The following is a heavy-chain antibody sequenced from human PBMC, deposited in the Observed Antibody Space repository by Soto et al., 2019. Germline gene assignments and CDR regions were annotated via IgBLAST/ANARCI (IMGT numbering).Heavy chain of an antibody. V-gene: IGHV4-30-2*01. J-gene: IGHJ6*02. CDR1: GGSISSGGYS. Sequence: QLQLQESGSGLVKPSQTLSLTCAVSGGSISSGGYSWSWIRQPPGKGLEWIGYIYHSGSTYYNPSLKSGFTISVDRSKNQFSLQLSSLTAADTAVYYCARGGEYDYGMDVWGQGNTVTVSS. CDR3: ARGGEYDYGMDV. D-gene: IGHD3-16*01. CDR2: IYHSGST.